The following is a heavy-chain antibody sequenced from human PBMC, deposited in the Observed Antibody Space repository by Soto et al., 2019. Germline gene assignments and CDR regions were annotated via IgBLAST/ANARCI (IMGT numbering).Heavy chain of an antibody. D-gene: IGHD6-13*01. V-gene: IGHV4-4*07. J-gene: IGHJ6*02. CDR1: GGSISSYY. Sequence: SETLSLTCTVSGGSISSYYWSWIRQPAGKGLEWIGRIYTSGSTNYNPSLKSRVTMSVDTSKNQFSLRLSSVTAADTAVYYCSAAAGTGDYYYYGMDVWGQGTTVTVSS. CDR3: SAAAGTGDYYYYGMDV. CDR2: IYTSGST.